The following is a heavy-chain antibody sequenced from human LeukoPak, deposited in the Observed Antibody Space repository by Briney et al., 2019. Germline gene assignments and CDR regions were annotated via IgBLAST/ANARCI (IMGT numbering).Heavy chain of an antibody. V-gene: IGHV5-51*01. D-gene: IGHD6-6*01. CDR3: ARQLVAARHFDN. CDR2: IYPGDSDT. J-gene: IGHJ4*02. CDR1: GYRFATSW. Sequence: GESLKISCKGSGYRFATSWLGWVRQMPGKGLEWMGIIYPGDSDTRYSPSFQGQVTISADKSINTAYLQWGSLKASDTAMYYCARQLVAARHFDNWGQGTLVSVSS.